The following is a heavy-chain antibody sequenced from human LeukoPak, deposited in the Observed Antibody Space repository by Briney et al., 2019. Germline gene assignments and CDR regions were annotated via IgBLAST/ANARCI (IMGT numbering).Heavy chain of an antibody. CDR2: IYSSGST. J-gene: IGHJ3*02. CDR3: ARSYYYDTSGYKDAFDN. CDR1: GGSISSGSYY. Sequence: SQTLSLTCSVSGGSISSGSYYWNWIRQPAGKGLEWIGRIYSSGSTNYNPSLKSRVTISGDTSKNQFSLKLNSVTAADTAVYYCARSYYYDTSGYKDAFDNWGQGTMVTVSS. D-gene: IGHD3-22*01. V-gene: IGHV4-61*02.